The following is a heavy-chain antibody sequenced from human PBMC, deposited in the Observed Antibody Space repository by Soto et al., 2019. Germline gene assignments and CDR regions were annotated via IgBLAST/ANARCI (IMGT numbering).Heavy chain of an antibody. CDR2: ISPIFGTA. Sequence: QVQLVQAGAEVKKPGSSVKVSCNASVGTFSSYAISWVRQAPGLGLEWMGGISPIFGTANYAQKFQGRVTITVYETTNTAYMELGSLRSKVTAVYYCARNVQAAGYYCGMNVWCKGTSISVYS. CDR3: ARNVQAAGYYCGMNV. CDR1: VGTFSSYA. J-gene: IGHJ6*04. V-gene: IGHV1-69*12. D-gene: IGHD2-2*01.